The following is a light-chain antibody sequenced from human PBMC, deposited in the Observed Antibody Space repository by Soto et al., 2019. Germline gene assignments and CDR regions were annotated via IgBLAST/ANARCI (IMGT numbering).Light chain of an antibody. CDR2: ATS. J-gene: IGKJ5*01. CDR1: QTISSP. Sequence: DIQMSQTPSSVSASVGDRVTITCRASQTISSPLSWYQQKPGKVPELLIYATSRLQSGVPSRFSGSRSGTDFTLTISSVQPEDCATYYCQHNYGAPAFAHGTRLEIK. CDR3: QHNYGAPA. V-gene: IGKV1-39*01.